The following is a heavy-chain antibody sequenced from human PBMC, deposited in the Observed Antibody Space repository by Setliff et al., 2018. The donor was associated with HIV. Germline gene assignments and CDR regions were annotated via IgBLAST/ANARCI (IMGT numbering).Heavy chain of an antibody. CDR1: GYTISSGYY. D-gene: IGHD6-19*01. J-gene: IGHJ4*02. CDR3: ARRPQWLGHYFDY. Sequence: PSETLSLTCAVSGYTISSGYYWSWIRQSPGKGLEWIGEINHSGSTNYNLSLKSRVTMSIDTSKNQFSLRLSSLTAADTAVYYCARRPQWLGHYFDYWGQGTLVTVSS. V-gene: IGHV4-34*01. CDR2: INHSGST.